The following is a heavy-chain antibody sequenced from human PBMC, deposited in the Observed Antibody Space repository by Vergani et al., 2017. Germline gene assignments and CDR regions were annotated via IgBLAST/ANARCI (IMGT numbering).Heavy chain of an antibody. CDR3: AKDFGGGVPAARSRWYYYGMDV. CDR1: GFTFSSYG. J-gene: IGHJ6*02. CDR2: ISYDGSNK. Sequence: QVQLVESGGGVVQPGRSLRLSCAASGFTFSSYGMHWVRQAPGKGLEWVAVISYDGSNKYYADSVKGRFTISRDNSKNTLYLQMNSLRAEDTAVYYCAKDFGGGVPAARSRWYYYGMDVWGQGTTVTVSS. D-gene: IGHD2-2*01. V-gene: IGHV3-30*18.